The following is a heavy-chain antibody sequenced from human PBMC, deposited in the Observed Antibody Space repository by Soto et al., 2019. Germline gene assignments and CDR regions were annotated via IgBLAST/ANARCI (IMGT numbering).Heavy chain of an antibody. CDR2: IIPILGIA. J-gene: IGHJ5*02. CDR3: ARERTVTIYNWFDP. CDR1: GGTFSSYT. D-gene: IGHD4-17*01. V-gene: IGHV1-69*04. Sequence: ASVKVSCKASGGTFSSYTISWVRQAPGQGLEWMGRIIPILGIANYAQKFQGRVTITADKSTSTAYMELSSLRSEDTAVYYCARERTVTIYNWFDPWGQGTLVTVSS.